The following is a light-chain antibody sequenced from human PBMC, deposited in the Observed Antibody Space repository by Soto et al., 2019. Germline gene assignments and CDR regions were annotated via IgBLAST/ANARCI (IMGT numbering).Light chain of an antibody. J-gene: IGKJ1*01. CDR3: QQSFRPLWT. CDR1: QSISNY. CDR2: AAY. Sequence: DIQMTQSPSSLSASVGDRVTITCRASQSISNYLNWYQQKPGKAPKLLFYAAYNKQIGVLSRFSGSGSETDFTFTISSLQTDDSATYYCQQSFRPLWTFGQWTKVEV. V-gene: IGKV1-39*01.